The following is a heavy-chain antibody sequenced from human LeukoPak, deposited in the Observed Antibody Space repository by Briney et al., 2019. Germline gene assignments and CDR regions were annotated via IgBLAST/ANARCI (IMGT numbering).Heavy chain of an antibody. V-gene: IGHV4-59*12. J-gene: IGHJ4*02. Sequence: PSETLSLTCTVSGGSISSYYWSWIRQPPGKGLEWIGYIYYSGSTNYNPSLKSQVTISVDTSKNQFSLKLSSVTAADTAVYYCARLKGYYFDYWGQGTLVTVSS. CDR2: IYYSGST. CDR1: GGSISSYY. CDR3: ARLKGYYFDY.